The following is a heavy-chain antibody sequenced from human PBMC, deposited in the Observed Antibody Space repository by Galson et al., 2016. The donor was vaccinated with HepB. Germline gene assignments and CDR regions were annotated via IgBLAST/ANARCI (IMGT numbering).Heavy chain of an antibody. D-gene: IGHD3-9*01. CDR2: INQSGNT. V-gene: IGHV4-34*01. J-gene: IGHJ5*02. CDR3: AREVIVTGYSRRFDP. Sequence: TLSLTCAVYGGSFSGYYWSWIRQSPGKGLEWIGEINQSGNTNNNPSLKSRVTISVDTSKNQFSLKVNSVTAADTAIYYCAREVIVTGYSRRFDPWGPGTLVTVSS. CDR1: GGSFSGYY.